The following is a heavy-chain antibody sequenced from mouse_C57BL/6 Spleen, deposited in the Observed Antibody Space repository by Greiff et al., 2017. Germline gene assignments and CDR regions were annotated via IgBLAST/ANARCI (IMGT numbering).Heavy chain of an antibody. V-gene: IGHV1-85*01. Sequence: QVQLQQSGPELVKPGASVKLSCKASGYTFTSYDINWVKQRPGQGLEWIGWIYPRDGSTTYNEKFKGKATLTVDTSSSTAYMELHSLTSEDSAVYFCARSGSMDYWGQGTSVTFSS. J-gene: IGHJ4*01. D-gene: IGHD3-2*02. CDR2: IYPRDGST. CDR1: GYTFTSYD. CDR3: ARSGSMDY.